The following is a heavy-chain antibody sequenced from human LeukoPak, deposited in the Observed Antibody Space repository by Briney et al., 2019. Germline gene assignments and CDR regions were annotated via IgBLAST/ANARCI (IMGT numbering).Heavy chain of an antibody. CDR2: IYFTGTT. CDR1: GGSISSY. D-gene: IGHD3-10*01. V-gene: IGHV4-59*01. Sequence: SETLSLTCTVSGGSISSYWSWIRQSPGKGLEWIGYIYFTGTTNYNPSLKSRLTISIDTSRNQFSLKLSSATATDTAIYYCVNGGSYLTKWGQGTLVTVSS. CDR3: VNGGSYLTK. J-gene: IGHJ4*02.